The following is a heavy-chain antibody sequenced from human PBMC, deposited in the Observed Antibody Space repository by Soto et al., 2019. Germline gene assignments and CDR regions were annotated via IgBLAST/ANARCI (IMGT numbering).Heavy chain of an antibody. J-gene: IGHJ4*02. V-gene: IGHV4-31*03. D-gene: IGHD3-22*01. CDR2: IYYSGST. CDR1: GGSISSGGYY. Sequence: PSETLSLTCTVSGGSISSGGYYWSWIRQHPGKGLEWIGYIYYSGSTYYNPSLKSRVTISVDTSKNQFSLKLSSVTAADTAVYYCAREVTARNYYDSSGYLFDYWSQGTLVTVSS. CDR3: AREVTARNYYDSSGYLFDY.